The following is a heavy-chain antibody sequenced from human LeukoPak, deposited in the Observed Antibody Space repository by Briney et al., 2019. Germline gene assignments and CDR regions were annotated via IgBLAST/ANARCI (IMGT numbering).Heavy chain of an antibody. CDR1: GFTFSSYS. CDR2: ISSSSSYI. CDR3: AMGIAAAGYFDY. V-gene: IGHV3-21*01. J-gene: IGHJ4*02. D-gene: IGHD6-13*01. Sequence: GGSLRLSCAASGFTFSSYSMNWVRQAPGKGLGWVSSISSSSSYIYYADSVKGRFTISRDNAKNSLYPQMNSLRAEDTAVYYCAMGIAAAGYFDYWGQGTLVTVSS.